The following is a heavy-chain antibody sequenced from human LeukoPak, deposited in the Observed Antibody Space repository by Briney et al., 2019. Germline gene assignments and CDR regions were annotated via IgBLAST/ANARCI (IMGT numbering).Heavy chain of an antibody. Sequence: GGSLRLSCAASGFPFSSYWMSWVRQAPGKGLEWVANIKQDGSDKYYVDSVKGRFTISRDNAKNSLYLQMNSLRAEDTAVYYCARDSSGSNYSYYYYYMDVWGKGTTVTVSS. CDR1: GFPFSSYW. CDR2: IKQDGSDK. V-gene: IGHV3-7*01. J-gene: IGHJ6*03. D-gene: IGHD4-11*01. CDR3: ARDSSGSNYSYYYYYMDV.